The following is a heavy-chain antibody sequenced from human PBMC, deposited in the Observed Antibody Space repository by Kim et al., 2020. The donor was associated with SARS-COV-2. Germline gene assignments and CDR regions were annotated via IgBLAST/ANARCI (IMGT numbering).Heavy chain of an antibody. CDR2: IRTKANSYAT. J-gene: IGHJ4*02. V-gene: IGHV3-73*01. D-gene: IGHD6-19*01. Sequence: GGSLRLSCAASGFTFSGSTIHWVRLTSGKGLEWVGRIRTKANSYATTYAASVIGKFTISRDDSKNTAYLQMNSLKTEDTAVYYCTRSTGYSSGWYYFDYWGQGTLVPVSS. CDR3: TRSTGYSSGWYYFDY. CDR1: GFTFSGST.